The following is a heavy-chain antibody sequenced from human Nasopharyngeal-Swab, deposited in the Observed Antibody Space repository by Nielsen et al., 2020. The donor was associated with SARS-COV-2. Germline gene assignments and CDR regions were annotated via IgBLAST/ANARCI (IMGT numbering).Heavy chain of an antibody. J-gene: IGHJ2*01. Sequence: GESLKISCAASGFTFSNFWMSWVRQAPGKGLEWVANIKQDGTEKYYVDSVKGRFTISRDNAKNSLYLQMNSLRAEDTAVYYCASSKLGISRYFDLWGRGTLVTVSS. CDR1: GFTFSNFW. D-gene: IGHD7-27*01. CDR2: IKQDGTEK. V-gene: IGHV3-7*01. CDR3: ASSKLGISRYFDL.